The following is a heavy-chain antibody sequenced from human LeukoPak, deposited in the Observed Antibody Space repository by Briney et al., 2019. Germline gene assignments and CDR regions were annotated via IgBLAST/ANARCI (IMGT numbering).Heavy chain of an antibody. D-gene: IGHD4-23*01. V-gene: IGHV1-2*02. CDR1: GYTFTSYE. J-gene: IGHJ4*02. CDR2: INPNSDAT. CDR3: ARGPEYGGTIDY. Sequence: GASVKVSCKASGYTFTSYEINWVRQATGQGLEWMGWINPNSDATKYSQKFQGRVTMTRDTSISTTYMDLTRLTSDDTAVYYCARGPEYGGTIDYWGQGTLVTVSS.